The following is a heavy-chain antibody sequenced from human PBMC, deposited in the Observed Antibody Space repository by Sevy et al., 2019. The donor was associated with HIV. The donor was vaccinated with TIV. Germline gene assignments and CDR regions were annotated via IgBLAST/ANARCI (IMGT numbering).Heavy chain of an antibody. J-gene: IGHJ4*02. V-gene: IGHV3-74*01. CDR1: GFTFSSYW. CDR2: ISSVGSST. Sequence: GGSLRLSCAASGFTFSSYWMHWVRQAPGKGLVWVSRISSVGSSTNYADSVKGRFTIPRDNAKNTLYLQMNSVRAEDTAVYYCARHRGGVVDYWGQGTLVTVSS. D-gene: IGHD3-16*01. CDR3: ARHRGGVVDY.